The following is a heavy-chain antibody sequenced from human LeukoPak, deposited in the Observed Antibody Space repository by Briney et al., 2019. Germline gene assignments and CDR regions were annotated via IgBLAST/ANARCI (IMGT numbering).Heavy chain of an antibody. J-gene: IGHJ5*02. CDR3: ARETYYYVSRGYDGPNWFVP. V-gene: IGHV3-53*01. D-gene: IGHD3-22*01. CDR2: IYSGGST. CDR1: GFTVSSNY. Sequence: GGSLRLSCAASGFTVSSNYMSWVRQAPGKGLDWVSVIYSGGSTTYADTAKGRFTITRDNSKNTLYLQMNSLRAEDTAVYYCARETYYYVSRGYDGPNWFVPWGQGTLVTVSS.